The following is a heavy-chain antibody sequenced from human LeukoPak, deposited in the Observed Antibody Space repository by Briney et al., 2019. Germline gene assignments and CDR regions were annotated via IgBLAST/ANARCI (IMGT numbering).Heavy chain of an antibody. CDR1: EFTFSNFW. V-gene: IGHV3-7*01. CDR2: IKQDGSEK. Sequence: GGSLRLSCSASEFTFSNFWMSWVRQAPGKGPEWVANIKQDGSEKYYVDSVKGRFTISRDNAETSVHLQMNSLRAEDTAVYYCARGGNHGDYWYFDLRGRGTLVTVSS. D-gene: IGHD4-17*01. J-gene: IGHJ2*01. CDR3: ARGGNHGDYWYFDL.